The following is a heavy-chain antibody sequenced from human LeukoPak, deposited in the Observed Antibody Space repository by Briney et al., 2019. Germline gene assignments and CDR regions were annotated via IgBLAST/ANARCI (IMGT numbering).Heavy chain of an antibody. D-gene: IGHD3-10*01. CDR1: GFTFSSYA. J-gene: IGHJ6*02. CDR2: ISGSGGST. CDR3: ASSGKTFYYYGMDV. Sequence: PGGSLRLSCAASGFTFSSYAMSWVRQAQGKGLEWVSAISGSGGSTYYADSVKGRFTISRDNSKNTLYLQMNSLRAEDTAVYYCASSGKTFYYYGMDVWGQGTTVTVSS. V-gene: IGHV3-23*01.